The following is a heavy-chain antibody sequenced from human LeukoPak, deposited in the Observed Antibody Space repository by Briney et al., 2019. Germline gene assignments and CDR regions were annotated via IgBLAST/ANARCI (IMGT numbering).Heavy chain of an antibody. Sequence: GGSLRLSCAASGFTFSSYEMNWVRQAPGKGLEWVSHISNSGGSIYYADSVKGRFTISRDNAKNSLYLQMNSLRAEDTAVYYWARSFDIWGQGTMVTVSS. V-gene: IGHV3-48*03. CDR1: GFTFSSYE. CDR3: ARSFDI. J-gene: IGHJ3*02. CDR2: ISNSGGSI.